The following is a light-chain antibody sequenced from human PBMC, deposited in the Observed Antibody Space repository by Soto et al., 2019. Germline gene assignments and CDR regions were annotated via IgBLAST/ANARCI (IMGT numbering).Light chain of an antibody. Sequence: QSALTQPASVSGSPGQSITLSCTGTSSDVGGYGYVSRYQHHPGKAPKLIIYEVNNRPSGVSHRFSGSKSGNTASLTRSGLQAEDEADYYWTSSTASSTLVFGGGTKLTVL. CDR3: TSSTASSTLV. CDR2: EVN. J-gene: IGLJ2*01. CDR1: SSDVGGYGY. V-gene: IGLV2-14*01.